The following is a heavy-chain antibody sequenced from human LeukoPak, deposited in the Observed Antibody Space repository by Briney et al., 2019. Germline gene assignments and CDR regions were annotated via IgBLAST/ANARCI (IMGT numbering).Heavy chain of an antibody. CDR1: GGSISGNY. Sequence: SESLSLTCTVSGGSISGNYWSWIRQSLQGLEWIGYIYYSGSTNYNPSLKSRVTISVDTSKNQFSLKLSSVTAADTAVYYCARYPMTYCSSSSCTDYWGQGTLVTVSS. D-gene: IGHD2-2*01. CDR3: ARYPMTYCSSSSCTDY. V-gene: IGHV4-59*08. CDR2: IYYSGST. J-gene: IGHJ4*02.